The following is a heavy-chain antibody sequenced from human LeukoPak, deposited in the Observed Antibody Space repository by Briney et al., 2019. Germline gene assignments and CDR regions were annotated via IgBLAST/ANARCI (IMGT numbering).Heavy chain of an antibody. CDR3: ARARGGAGIDYMDV. Sequence: GASVKVSCKASGGTFSSYAISWVRQAPGQGLEWMGGIIPIFGTANYAQKFQGRVTITADESTSTAYMELSSLRSEDTAVYHCARARGGAGIDYMDVWGKGTTVTVSS. D-gene: IGHD3-10*01. J-gene: IGHJ6*03. CDR1: GGTFSSYA. CDR2: IIPIFGTA. V-gene: IGHV1-69*01.